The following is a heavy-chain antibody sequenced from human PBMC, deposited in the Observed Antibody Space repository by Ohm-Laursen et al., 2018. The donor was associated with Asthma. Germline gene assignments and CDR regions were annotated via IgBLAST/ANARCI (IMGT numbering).Heavy chain of an antibody. CDR1: GFTFSTYW. CDR3: ARIGPEWELPGREYSLIH. Sequence: SLRLSCAASGFTFSTYWMTWVRQTPGKGLEWVANIKQDGSEKYYVDSLKGRFSISRDNAKNLVYLQMDSLRVDDTALYYCARIGPEWELPGREYSLIHWGQGTLVTVSS. J-gene: IGHJ1*01. D-gene: IGHD1-26*01. V-gene: IGHV3-7*01. CDR2: IKQDGSEK.